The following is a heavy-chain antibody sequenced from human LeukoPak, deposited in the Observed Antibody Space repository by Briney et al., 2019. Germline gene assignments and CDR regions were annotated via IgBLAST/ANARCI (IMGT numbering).Heavy chain of an antibody. J-gene: IGHJ6*03. CDR1: GDSIRSHS. V-gene: IGHV4-59*11. D-gene: IGHD3-9*01. Sequence: SETLSLTCNVSGDSIRSHSWSWIRQRPGKGLEWIGYIHYSGNTRYNSSLKSRVLVSVDTSKNTLSLRLNSVSPADTALYFCARAHTYYDVLTGYQYYMDVWGKGTTVTVSS. CDR2: IHYSGNT. CDR3: ARAHTYYDVLTGYQYYMDV.